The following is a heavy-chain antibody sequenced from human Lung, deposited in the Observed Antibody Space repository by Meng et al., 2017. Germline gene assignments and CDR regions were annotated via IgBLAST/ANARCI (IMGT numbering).Heavy chain of an antibody. D-gene: IGHD1-1*01. CDR3: TNDRLNH. CDR2: INRDGTKP. J-gene: IGHJ1*01. V-gene: IGHV3-74*01. Sequence: LGESGGGLVPPGGSLRLSCAASGFTFTDHWMHWVRQGPGKGLVWVSRINRDGTKPTYADSVKGRFTISRDNAKNTLYLQMNNLRAEDTAFYYCTNDRLNHWGQGALVTVSS. CDR1: GFTFTDHW.